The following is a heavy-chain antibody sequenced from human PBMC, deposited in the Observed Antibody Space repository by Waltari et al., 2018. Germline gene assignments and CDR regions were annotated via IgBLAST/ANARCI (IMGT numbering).Heavy chain of an antibody. J-gene: IGHJ6*03. CDR3: ARLSWLLQPPNSGGYYMDV. CDR2: IYYSGST. Sequence: VQLVESGGGLVQPGGSLRLSCAASGFTFSSYSMNWVRQAPGKGLEWIGYIYYSGSTYYNPSLKSRVTISVDTSKNQFSLKLSSVTAADTAVYYCARLSWLLQPPNSGGYYMDVWGKGTTVTVSS. CDR1: GFTFSSYS. D-gene: IGHD3-22*01. V-gene: IGHV4-59*06.